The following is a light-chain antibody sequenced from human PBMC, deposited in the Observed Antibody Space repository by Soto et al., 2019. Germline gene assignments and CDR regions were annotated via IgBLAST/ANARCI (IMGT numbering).Light chain of an antibody. Sequence: DIQMTQSPSSLSASVGDRVTITCQASQDISNYLSWYQQRPGKAPKLLIYDSSNLETGVPSRFSGGGSGTHFTFTISSLQPEDIATYYCQQSASLPLTFGGGTKVDIK. J-gene: IGKJ4*01. V-gene: IGKV1-33*01. CDR1: QDISNY. CDR3: QQSASLPLT. CDR2: DSS.